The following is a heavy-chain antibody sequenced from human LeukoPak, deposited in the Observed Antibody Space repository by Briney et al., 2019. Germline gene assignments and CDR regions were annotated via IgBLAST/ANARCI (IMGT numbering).Heavy chain of an antibody. CDR1: GFTFSSYT. CDR3: AARAAFDY. CDR2: ISSSSSYI. Sequence: GGSLRLSCAASGFTFSSYTMNWVRQAPGKGLEWVSSISSSSSYIDYADSVKGRFTISRDNAKNSLYLQMNSLRAEDTAVYFCAARAAFDYWGQGTLVTVSS. V-gene: IGHV3-21*01. J-gene: IGHJ4*02.